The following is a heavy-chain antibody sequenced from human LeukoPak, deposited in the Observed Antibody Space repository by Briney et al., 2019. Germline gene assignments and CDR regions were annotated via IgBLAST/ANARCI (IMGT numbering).Heavy chain of an antibody. CDR2: INSDGSST. CDR1: GFTFSSYW. V-gene: IGHV3-74*01. Sequence: GGSLRLSCAASGFTFSSYWMHWVRQAPGKGLVWVSRINSDGSSTSYADSVKGRFTISRDNAKNTLYLQMNSLRAEDTAVYYCARDLGRIAVVEGGTFDIWGQGTMVTVSS. D-gene: IGHD6-19*01. CDR3: ARDLGRIAVVEGGTFDI. J-gene: IGHJ3*02.